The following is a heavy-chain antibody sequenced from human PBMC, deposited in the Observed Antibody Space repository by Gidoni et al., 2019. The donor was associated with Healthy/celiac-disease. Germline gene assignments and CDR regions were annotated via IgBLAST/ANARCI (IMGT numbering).Heavy chain of an antibody. J-gene: IGHJ5*02. D-gene: IGHD3-22*01. CDR3: AKSPSGYYYDSSGRNNWFDP. Sequence: EVQLLESGGGLVQPGGSLRLSCAASGFTFSSYAMSWVRQAPGKGLEWVSAISGRGGSTYYADSVKGRFTISRDNSKNTLYLQMNSLRAEDTAVYYCAKSPSGYYYDSSGRNNWFDPWGQGTLVTVSS. V-gene: IGHV3-23*01. CDR1: GFTFSSYA. CDR2: ISGRGGST.